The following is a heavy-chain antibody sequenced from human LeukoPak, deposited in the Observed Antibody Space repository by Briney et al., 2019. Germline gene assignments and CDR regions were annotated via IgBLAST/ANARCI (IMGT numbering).Heavy chain of an antibody. CDR1: GGSFSGYY. CDR3: ATIQLGYCSSTSCYNLPGVRFDP. Sequence: SETLSLTCAVYGGSFSGYYWSWIRQPPGKGLEWIGEINHSGSTNYNPSLKSRVTISVDTSKHQFSLMLSSVTAADTAVYYCATIQLGYCSSTSCYNLPGVRFDPWGQGTLVTVSS. D-gene: IGHD2-2*02. J-gene: IGHJ5*02. CDR2: INHSGST. V-gene: IGHV4-34*01.